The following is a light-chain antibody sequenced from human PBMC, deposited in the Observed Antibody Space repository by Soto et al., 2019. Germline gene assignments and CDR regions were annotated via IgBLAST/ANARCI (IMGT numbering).Light chain of an antibody. CDR2: GTS. CDR3: QQYVSSPRR. J-gene: IGKJ1*01. V-gene: IGKV3-20*01. CDR1: QTVNTNY. Sequence: EIVLTQSPGTLSLSPGEEATLSCRASQTVNTNYLAWYQQKAGQAPRLLIYGTSSRATGIPDRFSGSGSGTDVTLTISRLEPEDFAVYYFQQYVSSPRRFGQGTKGEIK.